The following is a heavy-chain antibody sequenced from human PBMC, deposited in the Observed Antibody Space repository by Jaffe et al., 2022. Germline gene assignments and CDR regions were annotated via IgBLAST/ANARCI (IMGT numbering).Heavy chain of an antibody. CDR3: AKEADYDFWSGYYNFDY. V-gene: IGHV3-23*01. D-gene: IGHD3-3*01. Sequence: EVQLLESGGGLVQPGGSLRLSCAASGFTFSSYAMSWVRQAPGKGLEWVSAISGSGGSTYYADSVKGRFTISRDNSKNTLYLQMNSLRAEDTAVYYCAKEADYDFWSGYYNFDYWGQGTLVTVSS. CDR1: GFTFSSYA. J-gene: IGHJ4*02. CDR2: ISGSGGST.